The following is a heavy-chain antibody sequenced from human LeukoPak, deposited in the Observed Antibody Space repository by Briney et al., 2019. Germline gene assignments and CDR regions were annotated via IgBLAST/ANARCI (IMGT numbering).Heavy chain of an antibody. CDR3: ARGLALLWFGEVVKDYGMDV. CDR2: IYYSGST. V-gene: IGHV4-31*03. CDR1: GGSISSGGYY. D-gene: IGHD3-10*01. J-gene: IGHJ6*02. Sequence: PSQTLSLTCTVSGGSISSGGYYWSWIRQHPGKGLEWIGYIYYSGSTYYNPSLKSRVTISVDTSKNQFSLKLSSVTAADTAVYYCARGLALLWFGEVVKDYGMDVWGQGTTVTVSS.